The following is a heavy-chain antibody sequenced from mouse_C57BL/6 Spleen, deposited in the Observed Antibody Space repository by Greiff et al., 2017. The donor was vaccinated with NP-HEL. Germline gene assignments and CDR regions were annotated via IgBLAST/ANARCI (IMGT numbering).Heavy chain of an antibody. Sequence: QVQLQQPGAELVKPGASVKLSCKASGYTFTSYWMQWVKQRPGQGLEWIGEIDPSDSYTNYNQKFKGKAKLTVDTSSSTAYMQLSSLTSEASAVYYCAREGYYCSSSFAYWGQGTLVTVSA. CDR1: GYTFTSYW. D-gene: IGHD1-1*01. J-gene: IGHJ3*01. V-gene: IGHV1-50*01. CDR2: IDPSDSYT. CDR3: AREGYYCSSSFAY.